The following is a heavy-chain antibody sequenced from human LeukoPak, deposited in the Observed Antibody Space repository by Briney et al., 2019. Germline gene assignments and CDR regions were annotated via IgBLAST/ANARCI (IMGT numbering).Heavy chain of an antibody. CDR1: GDSINSYH. J-gene: IGHJ6*02. Sequence: SETLSLTCSVSGDSINSYHWSWIRQSPGQGLEWIGYISYSGSTNYNPSLKSRVTISVDTSKNQFSLQLRSVTAADTAVYYCAREDPQTTVPEGMDVWGQGTTVTVSS. CDR3: AREDPQTTVPEGMDV. D-gene: IGHD4-17*01. CDR2: ISYSGST. V-gene: IGHV4-59*01.